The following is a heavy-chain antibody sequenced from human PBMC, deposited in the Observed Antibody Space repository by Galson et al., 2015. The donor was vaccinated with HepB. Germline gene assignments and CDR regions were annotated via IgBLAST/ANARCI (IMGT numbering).Heavy chain of an antibody. V-gene: IGHV4-31*03. CDR3: ASWKNSDYYGSGSIDY. D-gene: IGHD3-10*01. J-gene: IGHJ4*02. Sequence: TLSLTCTVSGGSISSGGYYWSWIRQHPGKGLEWIGYIYYSGSTYYNPSLKSRVTISVDTSKNQFSLKLSSVTAADTAVYYCASWKNSDYYGSGSIDYWGQGTLVTVSS. CDR1: GGSISSGGYY. CDR2: IYYSGST.